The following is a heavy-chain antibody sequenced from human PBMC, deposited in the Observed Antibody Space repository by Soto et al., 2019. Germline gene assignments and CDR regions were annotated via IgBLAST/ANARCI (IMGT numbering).Heavy chain of an antibody. Sequence: GESLKISCKGSGYSFTSYWIGWVRQMPGKGLEWMGWISAYNGNTNYAQKLQGRVTMTTDTSTSTAYMELRSLRSDDTAVYYCARHRLLPTPLDYWGQGTLVTVSS. CDR2: ISAYNGNT. CDR1: GYSFTSYW. CDR3: ARHRLLPTPLDY. V-gene: IGHV1-18*04. J-gene: IGHJ4*02. D-gene: IGHD3-22*01.